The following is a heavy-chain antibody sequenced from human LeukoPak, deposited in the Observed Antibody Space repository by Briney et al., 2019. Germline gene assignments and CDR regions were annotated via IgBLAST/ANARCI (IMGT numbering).Heavy chain of an antibody. CDR1: GYLFTSYW. CDR2: IYPGDSDT. J-gene: IGHJ4*02. CDR3: ARQKRASAVAY. D-gene: IGHD1-26*01. V-gene: IGHV5-51*01. Sequence: GESLKIPCKGPGYLFTSYWIGWVRPVPGKGLEWGGIIYPGDSDTRYSPSLQGQVTISVDRSISTAYLQWSSLKASDTAMYYCARQKRASAVAYWGPGTLVTVSS.